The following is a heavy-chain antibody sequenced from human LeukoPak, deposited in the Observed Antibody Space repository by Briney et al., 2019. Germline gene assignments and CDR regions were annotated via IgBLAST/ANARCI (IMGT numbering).Heavy chain of an antibody. Sequence: GGSLRLSCAASGFTFSSYSMNWARQAPGKGLEWVSSITSSNSLYYADSVKGRFTISRDNAQNSVYLQMNSLRAEDTAVYYCARASAGNFGQWGQGTLVTVSS. V-gene: IGHV3-21*01. J-gene: IGHJ4*02. CDR3: ARASAGNFGQ. CDR2: ITSSNSL. CDR1: GFTFSSYS. D-gene: IGHD4-23*01.